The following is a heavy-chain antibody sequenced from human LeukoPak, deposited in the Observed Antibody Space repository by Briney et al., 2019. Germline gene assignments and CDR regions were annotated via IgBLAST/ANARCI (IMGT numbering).Heavy chain of an antibody. CDR2: IYYSGST. D-gene: IGHD4-23*01. CDR3: ARDKSLDGYGGNSGVDY. V-gene: IGHV4-31*03. J-gene: IGHJ4*02. CDR1: GGSISSGGYY. Sequence: PSETLSLTCTVSGGSISSGGYYWSWIRQHPGKGLEWIGYIYYSGSTYYNPSLKSRVTISVDTSKNQFSLKLSSVTVADTAVYYCARDKSLDGYGGNSGVDYWGQGTLVTVSS.